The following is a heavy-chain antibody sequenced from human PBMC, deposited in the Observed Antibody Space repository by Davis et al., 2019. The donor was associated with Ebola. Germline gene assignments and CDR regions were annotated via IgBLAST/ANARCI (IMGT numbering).Heavy chain of an antibody. Sequence: GESLKISCAASGFTFSSYAMHWVRQAPGKGLEWVAVISYDGSNKYYADSVKGRFTISRDNSKNTLYLQMNSLRAEDTAVYYCARTAINTIFGVVIIGWFDPWGQGTLVTVSS. J-gene: IGHJ5*02. V-gene: IGHV3-30-3*01. D-gene: IGHD3-3*01. CDR1: GFTFSSYA. CDR2: ISYDGSNK. CDR3: ARTAINTIFGVVIIGWFDP.